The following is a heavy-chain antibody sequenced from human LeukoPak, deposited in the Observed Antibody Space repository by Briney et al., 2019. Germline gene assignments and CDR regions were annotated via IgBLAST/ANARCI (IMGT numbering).Heavy chain of an antibody. CDR2: IYYSGST. CDR1: GGSISSSSYY. Sequence: SETLSLTCTVSGGSISSSSYYWGWIRQPPGKGLEWIGSIYYSGSTYYNPSLKSRVTISVDTSKNQFSLKLSSVTAADTAVYYCARDTYSGYANWFDPWGQGTLVTVSS. J-gene: IGHJ5*02. D-gene: IGHD5-12*01. V-gene: IGHV4-39*07. CDR3: ARDTYSGYANWFDP.